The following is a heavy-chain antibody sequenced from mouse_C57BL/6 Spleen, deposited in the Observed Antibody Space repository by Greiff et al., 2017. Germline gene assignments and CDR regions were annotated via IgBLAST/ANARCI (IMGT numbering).Heavy chain of an antibody. V-gene: IGHV1-55*01. D-gene: IGHD3-2*02. CDR1: GYTFTSYW. Sequence: QVQLQQPGAELVKPGASVKMSCKASGYTFTSYWITWVKQRPGQGLEWIGDIYPGSGSTNYNEKFKSKATLTVDTSSSTAYMQLSSLTSEDSSVYYCAITSTGYVAWFAYWGQGTLVTVSA. CDR2: IYPGSGST. CDR3: AITSTGYVAWFAY. J-gene: IGHJ3*01.